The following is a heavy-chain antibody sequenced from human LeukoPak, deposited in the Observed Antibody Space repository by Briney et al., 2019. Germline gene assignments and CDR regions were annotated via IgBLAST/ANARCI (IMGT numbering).Heavy chain of an antibody. D-gene: IGHD3-3*02. CDR3: GRGRRIFGAHWGYYFDS. CDR1: GDFISTGGYY. Sequence: SETLSLTCSVSGDFISTGGYYWSWIRQHPGKGLEWIGYIYYTGSIYYSPSLKSRLTISIDTSKNQFSLKLSSVTAADTAVYYCGRGRRIFGAHWGYYFDSWGQGTLVTVSS. V-gene: IGHV4-31*03. J-gene: IGHJ4*02. CDR2: IYYTGSI.